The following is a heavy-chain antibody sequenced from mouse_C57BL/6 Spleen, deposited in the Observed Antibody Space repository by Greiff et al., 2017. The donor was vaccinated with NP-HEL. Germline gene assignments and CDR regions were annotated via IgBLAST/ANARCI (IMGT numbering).Heavy chain of an antibody. CDR1: GYTFTDYY. V-gene: IGHV1-77*01. D-gene: IGHD2-3*01. CDR2: IGPGSGST. CDR3: AREDGYYVSRYFDV. Sequence: QVQLQQSGAELVKPGASVKISCKASGYTFTDYYINWVKQRPGQGLEWIGKIGPGSGSTYYNEKFKGKATLTADNSSRPAYLQLSSLTSEDAAVYFCAREDGYYVSRYFDVWGTGTTVTVSS. J-gene: IGHJ1*03.